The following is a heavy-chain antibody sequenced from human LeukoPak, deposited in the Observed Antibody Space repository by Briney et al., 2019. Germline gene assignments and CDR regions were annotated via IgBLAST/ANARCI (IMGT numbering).Heavy chain of an antibody. J-gene: IGHJ4*02. CDR3: ARDVIRVATPFVY. CDR2: ISSSSSTI. V-gene: IGHV3-48*01. CDR1: GFTFSSYS. Sequence: PGGSLRLSCAASGFTFSSYSMNWVRQAPGKGLEWVSYISSSSSTIYYADSVKGRFTISRDNAKNSLYPQMNSLRAEDTAVYYCARDVIRVATPFVYWGQGTLVTVSS. D-gene: IGHD5-12*01.